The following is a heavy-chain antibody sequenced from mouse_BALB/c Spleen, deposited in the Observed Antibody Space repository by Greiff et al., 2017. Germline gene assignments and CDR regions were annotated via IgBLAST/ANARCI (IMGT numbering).Heavy chain of an antibody. CDR2: INPYNDGT. J-gene: IGHJ4*01. CDR3: AREGLTKDYAMDY. CDR1: GYTFTSYV. Sequence: VQLQQSGPELVKPGASVKMSCKASGYTFTSYVMHWVKQKPGQGLEWIGYINPYNDGTKYNEKFKGKATLTSDKSSSTAYMELSSLTSEDSAVYYCAREGLTKDYAMDYWGQGTSVTVSS. D-gene: IGHD2-12*01. V-gene: IGHV1-14*01.